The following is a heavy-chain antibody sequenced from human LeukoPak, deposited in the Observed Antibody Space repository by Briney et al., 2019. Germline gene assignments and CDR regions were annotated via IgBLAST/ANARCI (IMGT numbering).Heavy chain of an antibody. CDR2: ISYDGSNK. CDR1: GFTFSSYA. V-gene: IGHV3-30*18. Sequence: GGSLRLSCAASGFTFSSYAMHWVRQAPGKGLEGVAVISYDGSNKYYADSVKGRFTISRDNSKNTLYLQMNSLRAEDTAVYYCAKIGYLGLRPPDYWGQGTLVTVSS. J-gene: IGHJ4*02. D-gene: IGHD3-16*01. CDR3: AKIGYLGLRPPDY.